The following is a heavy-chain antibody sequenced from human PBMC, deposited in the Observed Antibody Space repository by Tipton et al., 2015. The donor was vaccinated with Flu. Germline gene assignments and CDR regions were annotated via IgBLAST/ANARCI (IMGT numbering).Heavy chain of an antibody. Sequence: QLVQSGGGLVQPGGSLRLSCAASGFTFGSYWMSWVRQAPGRGLEWVANIKQDGSERHYVASVKGRFTISRDNAKDSLYLQMNSLRAEDTAVYYCARRYFDLWGRGTLVTVSS. CDR2: IKQDGSER. J-gene: IGHJ2*01. CDR1: GFTFGSYW. CDR3: ARRYFDL. V-gene: IGHV3-7*01.